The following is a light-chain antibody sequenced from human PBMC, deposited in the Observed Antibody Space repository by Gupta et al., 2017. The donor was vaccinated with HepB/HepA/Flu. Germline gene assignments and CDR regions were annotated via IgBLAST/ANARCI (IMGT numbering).Light chain of an antibody. V-gene: IGLV3-19*01. CDR1: NLRGYY. CDR3: NSRDRSVNHVV. Sequence: SSELTQDPAVSVAFGHTVRITCPGNNLRGYYASWYQQKPGQAPVLLIYGKNNRPSGIPDRFSGSSSGNTASLTITGAQAEDEADYYCNSRDRSVNHVVFGGGTKLTVL. CDR2: GKN. J-gene: IGLJ3*02.